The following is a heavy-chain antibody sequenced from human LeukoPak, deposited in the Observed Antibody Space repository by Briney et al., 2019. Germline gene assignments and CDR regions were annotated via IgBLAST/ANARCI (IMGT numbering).Heavy chain of an antibody. Sequence: SETLSLTCTVSGGSISSYYWSWIRQPPGKGLEWIGYTYYSGSTNYNPSLKSRVTISVDTSKNQFSLKLSSVTAADTAVYYCAKFGWSYYFDYWGQGTLVTVSS. D-gene: IGHD1-26*01. J-gene: IGHJ4*02. CDR1: GGSISSYY. CDR2: TYYSGST. CDR3: AKFGWSYYFDY. V-gene: IGHV4-59*01.